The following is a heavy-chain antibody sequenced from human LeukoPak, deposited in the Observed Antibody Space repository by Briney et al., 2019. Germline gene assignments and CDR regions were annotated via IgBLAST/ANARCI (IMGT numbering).Heavy chain of an antibody. CDR1: GYTFTSYA. CDR3: GGGDLIAAAGTSLGSAP. J-gene: IGHJ5*02. Sequence: ASVKVSCKASGYTFTSYAMHWVRQAPGQRLEWMGWINAGNGNTKYSQKFQGRVTITRDTSASTAYMELSSLRSEDTAVYYCGGGDLIAAAGTSLGSAPWGQGPLVTVS. D-gene: IGHD6-13*01. CDR2: INAGNGNT. V-gene: IGHV1-3*01.